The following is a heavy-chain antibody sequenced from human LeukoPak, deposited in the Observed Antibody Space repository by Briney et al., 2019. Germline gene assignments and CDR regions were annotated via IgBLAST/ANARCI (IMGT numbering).Heavy chain of an antibody. J-gene: IGHJ1*01. Sequence: GGSLRLSCAASGFTFSSYSMSWVRQGPGKGLEWVSSISRSSTYIYYADSVKGRFTISRDNAKNTLYLQMNSLRAEDTAVYYCARDLKDWGQGTLVTVSS. CDR1: GFTFSSYS. CDR3: ARDLKD. V-gene: IGHV3-21*01. CDR2: ISRSSTYI.